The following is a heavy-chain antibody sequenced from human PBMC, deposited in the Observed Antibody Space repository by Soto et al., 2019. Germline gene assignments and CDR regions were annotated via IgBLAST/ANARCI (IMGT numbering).Heavy chain of an antibody. CDR3: ARARGYPDSFYT. CDR1: GFNFSPYW. J-gene: IGHJ3*02. D-gene: IGHD3-10*01. Sequence: EVQLVESGGGLVQPGESLRLSCAASGFNFSPYWMHWVRQAPGKGLEWISHIGGGGFTTIYADSVKGRFTISRDDATSTLYLQMNSRGSEDTAVYYCARARGYPDSFYTWGQGTVVTVS. V-gene: IGHV3-74*01. CDR2: IGGGGFTT.